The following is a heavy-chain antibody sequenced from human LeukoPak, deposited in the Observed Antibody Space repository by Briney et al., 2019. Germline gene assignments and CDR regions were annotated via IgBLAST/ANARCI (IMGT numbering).Heavy chain of an antibody. CDR1: GFTFSSYA. CDR3: ASTELWFDY. V-gene: IGHV3-30*04. CDR2: ISYDGSNK. Sequence: GGSLRLSCAASGFTFSSYAMHWVRQAPGKGLEWVAVISYDGSNKHYADSVKGRFTISRDNSKNTLYLQMNSLRAEDTAVYYCASTELWFDYWGQGTLVTVSS. J-gene: IGHJ4*02. D-gene: IGHD5-18*01.